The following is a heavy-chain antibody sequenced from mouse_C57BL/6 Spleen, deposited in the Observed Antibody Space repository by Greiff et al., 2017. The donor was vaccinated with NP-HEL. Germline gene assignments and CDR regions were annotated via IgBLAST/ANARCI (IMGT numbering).Heavy chain of an antibody. D-gene: IGHD2-4*01. Sequence: EVQLQESGPELVKPGASVKISCKASGYSFTGYYMNWVKQSPEKSLEWIGEINPSTGGTTYNQKFKAKATSTVDKSFSTAYMQLKSLTSEDSAVYYCAREGGLRQGFAYWGQGTLVTVSA. V-gene: IGHV1-42*01. CDR3: AREGGLRQGFAY. J-gene: IGHJ3*01. CDR2: INPSTGGT. CDR1: GYSFTGYY.